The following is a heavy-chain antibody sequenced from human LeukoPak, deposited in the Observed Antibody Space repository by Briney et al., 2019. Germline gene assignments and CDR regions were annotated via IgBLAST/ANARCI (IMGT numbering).Heavy chain of an antibody. V-gene: IGHV4-38-2*01. J-gene: IGHJ4*02. CDR2: IYHSGST. CDR3: ASAPGPSLFDY. CDR1: GYSISSGYY. D-gene: IGHD6-13*01. Sequence: SETLPLTCGVSGYSISSGYYWGWIRQPPGKGLEWIGSIYHSGSTYYNPSLRSRVTISVDTSKNQFSLKLSSVTAADTAVYYCASAPGPSLFDYWGQGTLVTVSS.